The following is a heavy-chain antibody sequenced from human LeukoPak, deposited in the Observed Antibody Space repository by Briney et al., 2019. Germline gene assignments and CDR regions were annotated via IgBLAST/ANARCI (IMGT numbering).Heavy chain of an antibody. CDR2: VNHSGST. V-gene: IGHV4-34*01. CDR1: GGSFSGYY. D-gene: IGHD3-22*01. CDR3: ARHGGPPYDSRRYYYYGMDV. Sequence: SETLSLTCAVYGGSFSGYYWSWIRQPPGKGLEWIGEVNHSGSTNYNPSLKSRVTISVDTSKNQFSLKLSSVTAADTAVYYCARHGGPPYDSRRYYYYGMDVWGQGTTVTVSS. J-gene: IGHJ6*02.